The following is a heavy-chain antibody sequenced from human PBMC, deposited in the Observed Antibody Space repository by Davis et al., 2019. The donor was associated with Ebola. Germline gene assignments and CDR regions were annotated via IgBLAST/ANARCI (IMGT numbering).Heavy chain of an antibody. CDR3: ARGAGGLTRYFDL. CDR2: IYYSGST. CDR1: GGSISSYY. D-gene: IGHD4/OR15-4a*01. Sequence: MPSETLSLTCTVSGGSISSYYWSWIRQPPGKGLEWIGYIYYSGSTNYNPSLKSRVTISVDTSKNQFSLKLSSVTAADTAVYYCARGAGGLTRYFDLWGRGTLVTVSS. V-gene: IGHV4-59*01. J-gene: IGHJ2*01.